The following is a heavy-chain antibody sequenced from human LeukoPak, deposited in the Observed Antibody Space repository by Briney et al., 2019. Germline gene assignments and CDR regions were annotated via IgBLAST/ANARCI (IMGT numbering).Heavy chain of an antibody. Sequence: GGSLRLSCAASGFTFSTYVMNWFRQAPGKGLEWVSTISVGAEYIFYADSVKGRFTISRDDSSNALYLQMHSLRAEDTALYYCASGPPFLKYFEYWGQGTLVTVSS. CDR2: ISVGAEYI. D-gene: IGHD3-3*01. CDR1: GFTFSTYV. J-gene: IGHJ4*02. V-gene: IGHV3-23*01. CDR3: ASGPPFLKYFEY.